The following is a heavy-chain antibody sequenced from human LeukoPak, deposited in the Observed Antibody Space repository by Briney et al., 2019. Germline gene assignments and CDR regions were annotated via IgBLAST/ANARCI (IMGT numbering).Heavy chain of an antibody. V-gene: IGHV1-8*03. J-gene: IGHJ3*02. D-gene: IGHD6-19*01. Sequence: ASVKVSCKASGGTFSSYAISWVRQATGQGLEWMGWMNPNSGNTGYAQKFQGRVTITRNTSISTAYMELSSLRSEDTAVYYCARGLGSSGWYGDAFDIWGQGTMVTVSS. CDR2: MNPNSGNT. CDR3: ARGLGSSGWYGDAFDI. CDR1: GGTFSSYA.